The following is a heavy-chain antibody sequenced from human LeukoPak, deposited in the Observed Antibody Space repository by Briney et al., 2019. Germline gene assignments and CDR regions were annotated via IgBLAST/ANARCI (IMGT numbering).Heavy chain of an antibody. CDR2: IYYSGST. J-gene: IGHJ5*02. Sequence: SETLSLTCAVYGGSFSGYYWGWIRQPPGKGLEWIGSIYYSGSTYYNPSLKSRVTISVDTSKNQFSLKLSSVTPADTAVYYCARGGYYGSGNDFRFDPWGQGTLVTVSS. CDR1: GGSFSGYY. D-gene: IGHD3-10*01. CDR3: ARGGYYGSGNDFRFDP. V-gene: IGHV4-34*01.